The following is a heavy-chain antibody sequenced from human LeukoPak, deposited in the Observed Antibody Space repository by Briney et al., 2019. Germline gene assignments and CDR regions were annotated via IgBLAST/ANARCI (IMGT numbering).Heavy chain of an antibody. J-gene: IGHJ4*02. D-gene: IGHD3-16*01. CDR3: ARGGQGAVDY. CDR2: VNNDGRTT. Sequence: GGSLRLSCAASGFTFSSNWMHWVRRAPGKGLVWVSFVNNDGRTTAYADSVKGHFTISRDNAKNTLYLQMNSLRAEDTAVYYCARGGQGAVDYWGPGTLVTVSS. V-gene: IGHV3-74*01. CDR1: GFTFSSNW.